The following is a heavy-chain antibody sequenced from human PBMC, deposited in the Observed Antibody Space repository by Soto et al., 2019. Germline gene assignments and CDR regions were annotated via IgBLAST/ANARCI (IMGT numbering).Heavy chain of an antibody. CDR3: ARKVPGSTTRPDYWYFDL. D-gene: IGHD3-10*01. V-gene: IGHV3-23*01. CDR1: GFTFISYA. J-gene: IGHJ2*01. Sequence: EVQLLESGGGLVQPGGSLRLSCAASGFTFISYAMNWVRQAPGKGLQWVSAISGGGDATFYADSVKGRFTISRDNSRNTVTLQMNGLGADDTAVYYCARKVPGSTTRPDYWYFDLGGRCTLFTVSS. CDR2: ISGGGDAT.